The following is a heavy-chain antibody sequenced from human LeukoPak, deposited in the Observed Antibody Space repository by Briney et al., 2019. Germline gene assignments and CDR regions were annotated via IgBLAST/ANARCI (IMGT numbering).Heavy chain of an antibody. J-gene: IGHJ4*02. D-gene: IGHD3-10*01. V-gene: IGHV4-59*01. Sequence: SETLSLTCTVSGGSISSYYWSWIRQPPGKGLEWIGYIYYSGSTNYNPSLKSRVTISVDTSKNQFSLKLSSVTAADTAVYYCARVPGHYYGSGSYYDYWGQGTLVTVSS. CDR1: GGSISSYY. CDR3: ARVPGHYYGSGSYYDY. CDR2: IYYSGST.